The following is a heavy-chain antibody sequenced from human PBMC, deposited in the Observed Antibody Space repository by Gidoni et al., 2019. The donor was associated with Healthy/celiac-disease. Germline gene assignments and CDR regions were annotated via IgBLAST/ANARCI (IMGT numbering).Heavy chain of an antibody. CDR1: GFNFSSYG. D-gene: IGHD3-9*01. CDR2: IWYDGSNK. CDR3: ARPWGDILTGYLDAFDI. Sequence: QVQLVASGGGVVQPGRSLRLSCAASGFNFSSYGMHWVRQAPGKGLEWVAVIWYDGSNKYYADSVKGRFTISRDNSKNTLYLQMNSLRAEDTAVYYCARPWGDILTGYLDAFDIWGQGTMVTVSS. J-gene: IGHJ3*02. V-gene: IGHV3-33*01.